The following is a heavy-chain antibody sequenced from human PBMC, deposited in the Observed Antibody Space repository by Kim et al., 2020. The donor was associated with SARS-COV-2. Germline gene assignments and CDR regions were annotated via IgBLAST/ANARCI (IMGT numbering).Heavy chain of an antibody. V-gene: IGHV3-21*01. D-gene: IGHD3-3*01. CDR1: GFTFSSYS. Sequence: GGSLRLSCAASGFTFSSYSMNWVRQAPGKGLEWVSSISSSSSYIYYADSVKGRFTISRDNAKNSLYLQMNSLRAEDTAVYYCARDYREFLEWLPMGGSYYMDVWGKGTTVTVSS. CDR2: ISSSSSYI. J-gene: IGHJ6*03. CDR3: ARDYREFLEWLPMGGSYYMDV.